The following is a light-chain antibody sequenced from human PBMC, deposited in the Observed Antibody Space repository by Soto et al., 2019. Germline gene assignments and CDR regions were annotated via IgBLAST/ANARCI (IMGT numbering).Light chain of an antibody. CDR3: SSYTSNSAWV. CDR1: SSDVGGYDY. CDR2: EVS. J-gene: IGLJ3*02. Sequence: QSVLTQPASVSGSPGQSITISCTGTSSDVGGYDYVSWYQQHPGKAPKLVIYEVSNRPSGVSNRFSGSESGNTASLTISGLQAEDEADYYCSSYTSNSAWVFGGGTKLTVL. V-gene: IGLV2-14*01.